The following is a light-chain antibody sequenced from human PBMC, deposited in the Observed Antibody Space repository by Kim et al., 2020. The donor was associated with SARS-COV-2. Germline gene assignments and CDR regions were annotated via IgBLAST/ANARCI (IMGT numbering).Light chain of an antibody. Sequence: GQSITFSSAGTSNNGGSYVSVSQYQPGPATTPNLFINDQRPPPSGVRVRCSGSGSADAPALSVSGLQAEDEAVYYCCSYTGSNNWVFGGGTQLTVL. V-gene: IGLV2-8*01. CDR2: DQR. CDR3: CSYTGSNNWV. J-gene: IGLJ3*02. CDR1: SNNGGSYVS.